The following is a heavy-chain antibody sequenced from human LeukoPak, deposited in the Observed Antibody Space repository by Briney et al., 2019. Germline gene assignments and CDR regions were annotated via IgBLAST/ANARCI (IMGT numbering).Heavy chain of an antibody. V-gene: IGHV1-2*06. Sequence: GASVKVSCKASGYTFSGYYLYWVRQAPGQGLEWMGRINLNNGGTNCAQKFQGRVTMTRDTSITTAYMELNTLRSDDTAVYYCARGRGSEDAFDIWGQGTMVIVSS. D-gene: IGHD5-12*01. J-gene: IGHJ3*02. CDR3: ARGRGSEDAFDI. CDR1: GYTFSGYY. CDR2: INLNNGGT.